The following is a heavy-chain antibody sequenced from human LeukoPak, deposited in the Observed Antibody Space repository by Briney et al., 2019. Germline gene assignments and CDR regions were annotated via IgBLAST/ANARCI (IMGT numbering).Heavy chain of an antibody. Sequence: GGSLRLSCAASGFTFGTYWMSWVRQAPGKGLEWVANMDQDGTEKNYVDSVKGRFTISRDNAKNLLYVQMNSLRAADTAVYYCARDRGYSTFDIWGQGTMVTVSS. V-gene: IGHV3-7*05. CDR3: ARDRGYSTFDI. CDR2: MDQDGTEK. J-gene: IGHJ3*02. CDR1: GFTFGTYW. D-gene: IGHD5-18*01.